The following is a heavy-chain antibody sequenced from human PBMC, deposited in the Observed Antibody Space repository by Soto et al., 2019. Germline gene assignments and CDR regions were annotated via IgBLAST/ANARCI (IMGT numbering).Heavy chain of an antibody. Sequence: EVQLLESGGGSVQPGGPWSLSFEAPGFTFSSYAMHWVGRPPGKGLEWVSSISGSGGTAYYADSVKGRFSISRDSLVNTLYLQMNSLRAEDTAVYYCAKGRGQNWNFDYWGQGTLVTVSP. J-gene: IGHJ4*02. D-gene: IGHD1-1*01. V-gene: IGHV3-23*01. CDR2: ISGSGGTA. CDR3: AKGRGQNWNFDY. CDR1: GFTFSSYA.